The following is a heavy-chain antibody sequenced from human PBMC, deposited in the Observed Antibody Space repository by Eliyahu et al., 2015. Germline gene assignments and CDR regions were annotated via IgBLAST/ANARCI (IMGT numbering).Heavy chain of an antibody. CDR2: FSSGGXX. V-gene: IGHV3-23*01. J-gene: IGHJ4*02. CDR1: GFTXSTYA. CDR3: AKYAQYDSGWYVIDF. Sequence: EVQLLESGGGLVQPGGSLXXSCAASGFTXSTYAMGWXRQAPGKGLEWVSXFSSGGXXKYADSXKGRFIVSRDNSDNALYLQMNGLRAEDTAVYYCAKYAQYDSGWYVIDFWGQGTLVTVSS. D-gene: IGHD6-19*01.